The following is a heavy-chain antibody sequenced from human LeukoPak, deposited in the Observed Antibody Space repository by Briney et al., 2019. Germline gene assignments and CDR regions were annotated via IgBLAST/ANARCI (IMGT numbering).Heavy chain of an antibody. Sequence: SETLSLTCTVSGGSISSYYWTWIRQPPGKGLEWIGYIYCSGYTNYNPSLKSRVTMSIDTSKNQFSLKLSSVTAADTAVYYCARDPGDYWGQGTLVTVSS. CDR2: IYCSGYT. CDR3: ARDPGDY. CDR1: GGSISSYY. V-gene: IGHV4-59*12. J-gene: IGHJ4*02.